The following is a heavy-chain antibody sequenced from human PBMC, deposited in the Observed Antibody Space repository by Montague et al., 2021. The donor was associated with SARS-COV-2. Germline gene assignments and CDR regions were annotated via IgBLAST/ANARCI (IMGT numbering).Heavy chain of an antibody. Sequence: SETLSLTCAVYGGSISSSSSYWGWIRQPPGMGLEWIGSIYYSGSTYYNPSLKSRITISVDTSKNQFSLKLTSVTAADTAVYYCARDIRISMLIVIQCYGMDVGGQGTTVTVSS. CDR3: ARDIRISMLIVIQCYGMDV. D-gene: IGHD3-22*01. V-gene: IGHV4-39*07. CDR2: IYYSGST. CDR1: GGSISSSSSY. J-gene: IGHJ6*02.